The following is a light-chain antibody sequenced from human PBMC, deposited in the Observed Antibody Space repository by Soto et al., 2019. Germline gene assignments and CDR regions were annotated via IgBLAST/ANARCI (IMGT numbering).Light chain of an antibody. CDR2: EVT. CDR1: SSDIGTYDY. CDR3: SSYTTTTTPVV. Sequence: QSVLTQPASVSGSPGQSITISCTGTSSDIGTYDYVSWYQHHPGKAPKLMIYEVTNRPSGVSDRFSGSKSGKTASLTISGLQAEDEADYYCSSYTTTTTPVVFGGGTKLPVL. J-gene: IGLJ2*01. V-gene: IGLV2-14*01.